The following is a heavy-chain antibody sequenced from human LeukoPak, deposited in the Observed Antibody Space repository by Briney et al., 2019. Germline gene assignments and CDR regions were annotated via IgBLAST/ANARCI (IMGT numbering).Heavy chain of an antibody. CDR3: ARVVRCYDSSAYYPIYYYCYMDV. CDR2: MNPNSGNT. J-gene: IGHJ6*03. Sequence: ASVKVSCTASGYTFTDYDITWVRQATGQGLEWMGWMNPNSGNTGYAQKFQGRVTITRNTSISTAYMELSSLRSEDTAVYYCARVVRCYDSSAYYPIYYYCYMDVWGKGTTVTVSS. CDR1: GYTFTDYD. V-gene: IGHV1-8*03. D-gene: IGHD3-22*01.